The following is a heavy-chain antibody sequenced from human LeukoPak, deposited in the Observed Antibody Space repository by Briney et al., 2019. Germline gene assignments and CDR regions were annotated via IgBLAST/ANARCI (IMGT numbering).Heavy chain of an antibody. J-gene: IGHJ3*02. Sequence: GGSLRLSCAASGFTLSTYDMHWVRQPTGEGLEWVSIIYRAGDTYYPGSVKGRFTISRDNAKNSLYLQMNSLRAEDTAVYYCARKMLGSKDAPDILGQRTMVTGSS. CDR1: GFTLSTYD. CDR2: IYRAGDT. CDR3: ARKMLGSKDAPDI. V-gene: IGHV3-13*01. D-gene: IGHD3-10*02.